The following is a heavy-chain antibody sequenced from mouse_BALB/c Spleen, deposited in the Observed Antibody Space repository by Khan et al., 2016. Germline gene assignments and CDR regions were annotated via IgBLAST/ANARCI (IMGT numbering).Heavy chain of an antibody. D-gene: IGHD2-2*01. CDR3: ARLGYYCTMDY. CDR2: INPDSSTI. Sequence: EVKLLESGGDLVQPGGSLKLSCAASGFDFSRYWMSWVRQAPGKGLEWIGEINPDSSTINYTPSLKDKFIISRDNAKNTLYLQLSKVRSEDTALYYCARLGYYCTMDYWGQGTSVTVSS. J-gene: IGHJ4*01. V-gene: IGHV4-1*02. CDR1: GFDFSRYW.